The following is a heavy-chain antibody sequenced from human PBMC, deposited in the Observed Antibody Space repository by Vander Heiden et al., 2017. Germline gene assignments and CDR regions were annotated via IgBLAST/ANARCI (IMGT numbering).Heavy chain of an antibody. CDR1: GFTFRSYG. D-gene: IGHD4-17*01. Sequence: VQLVGSWGGVVQPRRSLRPSCARSGFTFRSYGMHWVRQAPGKGLEWVAVISYDGSNKYYADSVKGRFTISRDNSKNTLYLQMNSLRAEDTAVYYCAKDLYGDRGNYFDYWGQGTLVTVSS. CDR2: ISYDGSNK. CDR3: AKDLYGDRGNYFDY. J-gene: IGHJ4*02. V-gene: IGHV3-30*18.